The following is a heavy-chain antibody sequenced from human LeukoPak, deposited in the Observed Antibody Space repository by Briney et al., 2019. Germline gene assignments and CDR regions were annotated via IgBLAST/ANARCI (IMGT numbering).Heavy chain of an antibody. V-gene: IGHV3-7*03. J-gene: IGHJ4*02. CDR2: INQAGSEK. CDR1: GFTLSSNW. CDR3: AKGPLIEVAGTTWDN. Sequence: PGGSLRLSCAASGFTLSSNWMSWVRQAPGKGLEWVANINQAGSEKYYVDSVKGRFTISRDNSKNTLHLQMNSLRAEDSAVYYCAKGPLIEVAGTTWDNWGQGTLVTVSS. D-gene: IGHD6-19*01.